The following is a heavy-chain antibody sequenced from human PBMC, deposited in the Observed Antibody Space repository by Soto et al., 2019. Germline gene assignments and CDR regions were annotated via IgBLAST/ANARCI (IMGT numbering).Heavy chain of an antibody. Sequence: ASVKVSCKASGYTFTSYAMHWVRQAPGQRLEWMGWINAGNGNTKYSQKFQGRVTITRDTSASTAYMELSSLRSEDTAVYYCARDRSAYYDFWSGYYLDYWGQGTLVTGSS. CDR3: ARDRSAYYDFWSGYYLDY. D-gene: IGHD3-3*01. CDR2: INAGNGNT. CDR1: GYTFTSYA. J-gene: IGHJ4*02. V-gene: IGHV1-3*01.